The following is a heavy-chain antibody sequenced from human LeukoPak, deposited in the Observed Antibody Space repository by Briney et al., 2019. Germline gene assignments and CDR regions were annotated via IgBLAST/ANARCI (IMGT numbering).Heavy chain of an antibody. V-gene: IGHV4-59*01. CDR2: IYYSGST. D-gene: IGHD4-23*01. CDR1: GGSFSGYY. J-gene: IGHJ4*02. Sequence: SETLSLTCAVYGGSFSGYYWSWIRQPPGKGLEWTGYIYYSGSTNYNPSLKSRVTISVDTSKNQFSLKLSSVTAADTAVYYCAREARWFDYWGQGTLVTVSS. CDR3: AREARWFDY.